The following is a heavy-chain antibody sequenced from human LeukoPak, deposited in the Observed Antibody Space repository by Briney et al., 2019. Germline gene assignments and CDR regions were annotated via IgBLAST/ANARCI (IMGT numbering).Heavy chain of an antibody. CDR2: ISYDGSNK. V-gene: IGHV3-30*04. CDR1: GFTFSNYA. D-gene: IGHD3-22*01. J-gene: IGHJ4*02. Sequence: GGSLRLSCAASGFTFSNYAMHWVRQAPGKGLEWVAVISYDGSNKDYADAVKGRFTISRDNSKNTLYLQMISLRAEDTAVYYCARVVSGYYSAFDYWGQGTLVTVSS. CDR3: ARVVSGYYSAFDY.